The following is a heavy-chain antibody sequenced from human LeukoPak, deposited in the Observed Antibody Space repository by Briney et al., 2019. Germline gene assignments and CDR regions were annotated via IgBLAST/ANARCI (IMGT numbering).Heavy chain of an antibody. CDR3: ARVGRLGETH. CDR1: GGSFSGYY. D-gene: IGHD3-16*01. CDR2: INHSGST. Sequence: SETLSLTCAVYGGSFSGYYWSWIRQPPGKGLEWIGEINHSGSTNYNPSLKSRVTISVDASKNQFSLKLSSATAADTAVYYCARVGRLGETHWGQGTLVTVSS. J-gene: IGHJ4*02. V-gene: IGHV4-34*01.